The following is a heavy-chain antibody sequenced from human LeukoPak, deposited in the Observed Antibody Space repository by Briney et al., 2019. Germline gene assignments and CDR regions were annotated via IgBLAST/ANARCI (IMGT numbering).Heavy chain of an antibody. J-gene: IGHJ4*02. Sequence: GGSLRLSCAASGFTFSSYGMHWVRQAPGKGLEWVAVIWYDGSNKYYVDSVKGRFTISRDNSKNTLYLQMNSLRAEDTAVYYCAKGPLEMAKGDFDYWGRGTLVTVSS. D-gene: IGHD5-24*01. V-gene: IGHV3-33*06. CDR1: GFTFSSYG. CDR2: IWYDGSNK. CDR3: AKGPLEMAKGDFDY.